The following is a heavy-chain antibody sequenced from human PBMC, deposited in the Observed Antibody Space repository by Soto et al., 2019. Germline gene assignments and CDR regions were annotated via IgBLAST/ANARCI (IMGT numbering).Heavy chain of an antibody. J-gene: IGHJ4*02. D-gene: IGHD2-8*01. CDR3: NRAESPGIAYLFDY. V-gene: IGHV3-49*04. Sequence: PVGSLRLSCTASGFTFGNYAINWVRQAPGKGLEWVGLIRNQTYSGATEYAASMKGRFTISRDDSKNIAYLQMNSLKTEDSAVYYCNRAESPGIAYLFDYWGQGTLVTVSS. CDR1: GFTFGNYA. CDR2: IRNQTYSGAT.